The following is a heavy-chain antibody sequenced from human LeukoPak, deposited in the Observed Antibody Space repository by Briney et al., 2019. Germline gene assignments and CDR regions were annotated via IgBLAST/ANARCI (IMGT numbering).Heavy chain of an antibody. CDR2: INHSGST. CDR3: ASLSISYDYVWGSYRFSYFDY. D-gene: IGHD3-16*02. J-gene: IGHJ4*02. Sequence: SETLSLTCTVSGGSISSSSYYWGWIRQPPGKGLEWIGEINHSGSTNYNPSLKSRVTISVDTSKNQFSLKLSSVTAADTAVYYCASLSISYDYVWGSYRFSYFDYWGQGTLVTVSS. V-gene: IGHV4-39*07. CDR1: GGSISSSSYY.